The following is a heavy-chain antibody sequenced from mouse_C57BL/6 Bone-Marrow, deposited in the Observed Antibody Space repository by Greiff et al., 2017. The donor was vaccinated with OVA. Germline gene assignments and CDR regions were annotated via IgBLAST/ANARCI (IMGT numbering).Heavy chain of an antibody. CDR1: GFTFTSYC. CDR2: IYPGSGST. J-gene: IGHJ1*03. D-gene: IGHD1-1*02. Sequence: VQLQQSGAELVKPGASVKMSCTASGFTFTSYCITWVKQRPGQGLEWIGDIYPGSGSTNYNEKFQCKATVTVDTSSSTAYMQLSSLTSEDSAVDDCARGVYGVWNVDVWGTGNAVTVTS. V-gene: IGHV1-55*01. CDR3: ARGVYGVWNVDV.